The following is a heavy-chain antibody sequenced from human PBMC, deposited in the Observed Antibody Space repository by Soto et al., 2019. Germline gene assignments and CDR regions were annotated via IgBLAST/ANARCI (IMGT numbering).Heavy chain of an antibody. CDR2: FHPSGST. Sequence: QVQLQQWGAGLLKPSETLSLTCAVSGGSLSDYYWPWIRQSPGKGLEWIGEFHPSGSTYYNPSLRSRVTISVDASKNQFSLKLTSLTAADTAIYYCARGRDEYKLGNVWGHGTTVIVSS. J-gene: IGHJ6*02. V-gene: IGHV4-34*01. D-gene: IGHD1-1*01. CDR1: GGSLSDYY. CDR3: ARGRDEYKLGNV.